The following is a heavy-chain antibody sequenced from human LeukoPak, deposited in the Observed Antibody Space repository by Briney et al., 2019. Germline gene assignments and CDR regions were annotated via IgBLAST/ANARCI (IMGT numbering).Heavy chain of an antibody. CDR3: ARVDRYHLYLDV. D-gene: IGHD1-14*01. V-gene: IGHV1-69*05. J-gene: IGHJ6*03. Sequence: PWASVKVSCKASGGTFRTYSVTWVRQAPGQGLEWMGGIIPIFGTPNYAQKFQGRVKVTTDDATGTAYMELSSLMSEDTAIYYCARVDRYHLYLDVWGKGTPVTVSS. CDR2: IIPIFGTP. CDR1: GGTFRTYS.